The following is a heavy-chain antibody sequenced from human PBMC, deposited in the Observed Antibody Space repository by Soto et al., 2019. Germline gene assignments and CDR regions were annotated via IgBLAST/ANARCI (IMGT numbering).Heavy chain of an antibody. V-gene: IGHV1-3*01. CDR2: INAGNGNT. J-gene: IGHJ5*02. CDR1: GYTLTKYA. D-gene: IGHD2-15*01. Sequence: ASVKVSCKASGYTLTKYAMHWVRQAPGQRLEWMGWINAGNGNTKYSQKFQGRVTITRDTSASTAYMELSSLRSEDTAVYYCARGEGYCSGGSCYRWFDPWGQGTLVTVSS. CDR3: ARGEGYCSGGSCYRWFDP.